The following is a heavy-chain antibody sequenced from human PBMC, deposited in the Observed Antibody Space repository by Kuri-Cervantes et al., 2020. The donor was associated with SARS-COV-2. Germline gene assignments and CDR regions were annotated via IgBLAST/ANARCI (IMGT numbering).Heavy chain of an antibody. CDR3: ARGSGSTFDAFDI. D-gene: IGHD3-3*01. CDR2: IGWDVET. V-gene: IGHV2-70*11. Sequence: SGPTLVKPTQTLTLTCTVSGFSLSTSGMYVNWIRQPPGKALEWLARIGWDVETSRSTSLKTRLTISKDTSKNQVVLTMTNMDPVDTATYYCARGSGSTFDAFDIWGQGTMVTVSS. J-gene: IGHJ3*02. CDR1: GFSLSTSGMY.